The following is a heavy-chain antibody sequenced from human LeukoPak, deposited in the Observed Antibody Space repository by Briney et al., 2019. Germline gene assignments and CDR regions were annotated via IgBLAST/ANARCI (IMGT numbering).Heavy chain of an antibody. V-gene: IGHV1-2*02. J-gene: IGHJ4*02. CDR1: GYTFTGYY. CDR3: ARGSGAYYDFWSGSLRGGAFDY. D-gene: IGHD3-3*01. Sequence: GAPVKVSCKASGYTFTGYYMHWVRQAPGQGLEWMGWINPNSGGTNYAQKFQGRVTMTRDTSISTAYMELSSVTAADTAVYYCARGSGAYYDFWSGSLRGGAFDYWGQGTLVTVSS. CDR2: INPNSGGT.